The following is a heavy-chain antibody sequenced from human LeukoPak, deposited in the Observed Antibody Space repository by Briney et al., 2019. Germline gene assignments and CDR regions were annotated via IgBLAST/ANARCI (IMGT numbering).Heavy chain of an antibody. J-gene: IGHJ6*03. V-gene: IGHV1-2*02. CDR2: INPDSGGT. CDR3: ARTFYYGSGRARYMDV. D-gene: IGHD3-10*01. Sequence: ASVKVSCKASGYTFTGYHMHWVRQAPGQGLEWMGWINPDSGGTDYAQKFQGRVTMTRDTFISTAYMELSRLRSDDTAMYYCARTFYYGSGRARYMDVWGKGTTVTVSS. CDR1: GYTFTGYH.